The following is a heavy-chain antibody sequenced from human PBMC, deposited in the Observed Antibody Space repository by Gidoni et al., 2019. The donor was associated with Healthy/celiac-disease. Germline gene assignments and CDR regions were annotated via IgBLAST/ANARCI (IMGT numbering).Heavy chain of an antibody. V-gene: IGHV3-7*01. CDR3: ARYLGYCSGGSCYDHYYYYGMDV. J-gene: IGHJ6*02. D-gene: IGHD2-15*01. CDR1: GFTFSSYG. CDR2: IKQDGSEK. Sequence: EVQLVESGGGLVQPGGSLRLSCAASGFTFSSYGLSWVRQAPGKGLAWVANIKQDGSEKYYVDSVKGRFTISRDNAKNSLYLQMNSLRAEDTAVYYCARYLGYCSGGSCYDHYYYYGMDVWGQGTTVTVSS.